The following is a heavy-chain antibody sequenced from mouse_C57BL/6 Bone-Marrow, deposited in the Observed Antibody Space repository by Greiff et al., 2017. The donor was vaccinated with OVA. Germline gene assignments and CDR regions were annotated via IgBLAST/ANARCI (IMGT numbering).Heavy chain of an antibody. D-gene: IGHD2-1*01. CDR1: GYTFTSYW. CDR2: IDPSDSYT. Sequence: VQLQQPGAELVMPGASVKLSCKASGYTFTSYWMHWVKQRPGQGLEWIGEIDPSDSYTNYNQKFKGKSTLTVDKSSSTAYMQLSSLTSEDSAVYYCARYWSRNYGFAYWGQGTLVTVSA. J-gene: IGHJ3*01. V-gene: IGHV1-69*01. CDR3: ARYWSRNYGFAY.